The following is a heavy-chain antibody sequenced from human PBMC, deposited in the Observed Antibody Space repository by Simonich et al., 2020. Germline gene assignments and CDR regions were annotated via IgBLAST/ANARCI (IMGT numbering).Heavy chain of an antibody. CDR2: ISAYNGNT. Sequence: QVQLVQSGAEVKKPGASVKGACKASGYTFTSYGISWVRQAPGQGVEWMEWISAYNGNTTYAQKHQGRVTMTTDTTTSTAYMELRSLRSDDTAVYYCARASRGTWWYYYFDYWGQGTLVTVSS. J-gene: IGHJ4*02. V-gene: IGHV1-18*01. CDR3: ARASRGTWWYYYFDY. D-gene: IGHD2-15*01. CDR1: GYTFTSYG.